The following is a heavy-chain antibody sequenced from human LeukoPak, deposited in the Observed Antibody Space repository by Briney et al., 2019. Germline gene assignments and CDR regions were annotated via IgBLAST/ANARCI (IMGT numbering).Heavy chain of an antibody. CDR2: IYYSGST. V-gene: IGHV4-59*01. J-gene: IGHJ3*02. Sequence: PSETLSLTCTVPGGSISSYYWSWIRQPPGKGLEWIGYIYYSGSTNYNPSLKSRVTISVDTSKNQFSLKLSSVTAADTAVYYCARGSAFSDAFDIWGQGTMVTVSS. CDR1: GGSISSYY. D-gene: IGHD3-3*02. CDR3: ARGSAFSDAFDI.